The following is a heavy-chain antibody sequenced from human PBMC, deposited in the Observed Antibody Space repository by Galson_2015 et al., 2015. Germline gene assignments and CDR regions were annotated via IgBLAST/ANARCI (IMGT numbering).Heavy chain of an antibody. CDR3: ARDRSATYYDTSGFLRY. D-gene: IGHD3-22*01. CDR2: ISSGGATL. CDR1: GFTFSDYY. Sequence: SLRLSCAASGFTFSDYYMTWVRQAPGKGQEWISYISSGGATLYYADSVKGRSTISRDNAKNSLYLQMNSLRAEDTAVYYCARDRSATYYDTSGFLRYWGQGTLVTVSS. J-gene: IGHJ4*02. V-gene: IGHV3-11*01.